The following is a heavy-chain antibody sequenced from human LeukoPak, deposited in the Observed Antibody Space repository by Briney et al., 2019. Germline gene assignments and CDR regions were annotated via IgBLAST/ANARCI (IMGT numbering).Heavy chain of an antibody. CDR1: GFTFSSYW. CDR2: IKQDGSEK. J-gene: IGHJ4*02. CDR3: ARVRDCGGDCYNYYFDY. V-gene: IGHV3-7*01. D-gene: IGHD2-21*02. Sequence: PGGSLRLSCAASGFTFSSYWMSWVRQAPGMGLEWVANIKQDGSEKYYVDSVKGRFTISRDNAKNSLYLQMHSLRAEDTAVYYCARVRDCGGDCYNYYFDYWGQGTLVTVSS.